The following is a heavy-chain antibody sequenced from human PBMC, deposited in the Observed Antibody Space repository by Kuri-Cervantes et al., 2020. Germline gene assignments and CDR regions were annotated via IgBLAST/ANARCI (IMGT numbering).Heavy chain of an antibody. CDR3: ATPASGYYSGGYYYGMDV. J-gene: IGHJ6*02. D-gene: IGHD3-22*01. CDR2: IYYSGST. V-gene: IGHV4-59*05. Sequence: SETLSLTCTVSGGSISSYYWSWIRQPPGKGLEWIGSIYYSGSTYYNPSLKSRVTISVDTSKNQFSLKLSSVTAADTAVYYCATPASGYYSGGYYYGMDVWGQGTTVTVSS. CDR1: GGSISSYY.